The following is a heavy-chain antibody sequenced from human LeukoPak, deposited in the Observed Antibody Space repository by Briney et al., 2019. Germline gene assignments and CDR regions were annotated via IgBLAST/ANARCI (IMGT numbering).Heavy chain of an antibody. D-gene: IGHD3-3*01. Sequence: SVKVSCKASGGTFSSYAISWVRQAPGQGLEWMGGIIPIFGTANYAQKFQGRVTITADESTSTAYIAVTNLRSGGTAVSYCASLEQMHDWGQATLVTVSS. CDR3: ASLEQMHD. J-gene: IGHJ4*02. CDR2: IIPIFGTA. CDR1: GGTFSSYA. V-gene: IGHV1-69*13.